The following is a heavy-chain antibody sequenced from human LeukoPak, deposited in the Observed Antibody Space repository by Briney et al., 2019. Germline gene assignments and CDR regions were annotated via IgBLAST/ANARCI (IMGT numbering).Heavy chain of an antibody. V-gene: IGHV3-21*01. CDR1: GFTFSSYS. CDR3: ARLTYDSSGSDAFDI. Sequence: GGSLRLSCAASGFTFSSYSMNWVRQAPGKGLEWVSSISSSSSYIYYADSVKGRFTISRDNAKNSLYLQMNSLRAEDTAVYYCARLTYDSSGSDAFDIWGQGTMVTVSS. CDR2: ISSSSSYI. J-gene: IGHJ3*02. D-gene: IGHD3-22*01.